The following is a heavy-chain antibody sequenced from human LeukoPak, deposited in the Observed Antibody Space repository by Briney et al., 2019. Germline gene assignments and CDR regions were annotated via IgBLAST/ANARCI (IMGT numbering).Heavy chain of an antibody. J-gene: IGHJ4*02. CDR2: VSHSGNT. Sequence: SETLSLTCAVSGGSVIRGSYYWSWIRQPPGKELEWIGYVSHSGNTNYNPSLKSRVTISKDTSKNQFSLKLRSLTAADTAVYYCVREHDWGDFDCWGQGTLVTVSS. D-gene: IGHD3-9*01. CDR1: GGSVIRGSYY. CDR3: VREHDWGDFDC. V-gene: IGHV4-61*01.